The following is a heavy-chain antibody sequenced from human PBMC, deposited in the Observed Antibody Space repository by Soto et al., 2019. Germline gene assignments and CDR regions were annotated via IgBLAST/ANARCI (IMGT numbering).Heavy chain of an antibody. V-gene: IGHV1-18*01. CDR3: AREPPETPPDY. Sequence: ASVKVSCKTSGYTFSDYGISWVRQAPGQGLEWMGWISAKNGNTNFAQKFRGRVSMTTDTSTSTVYMELRSLNPDDTAVYYCAREPPETPPDYWGQGTPVTVSS. J-gene: IGHJ4*02. CDR1: GYTFSDYG. CDR2: ISAKNGNT.